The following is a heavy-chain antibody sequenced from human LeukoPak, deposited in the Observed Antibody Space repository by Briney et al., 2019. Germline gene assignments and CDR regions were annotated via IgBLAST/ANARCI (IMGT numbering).Heavy chain of an antibody. Sequence: SETLSLTCTVSGGSISSYYWSWIRQPPGKGLEWIGYIYYSGSTTYNPSLKSRVTISIDTSKNQFSLKLNSVTAADTAVYYCARTKTRDYFDYWGQGTLVTVSS. V-gene: IGHV4-59*12. CDR2: IYYSGST. CDR3: ARTKTRDYFDY. D-gene: IGHD2-8*01. J-gene: IGHJ4*02. CDR1: GGSISSYY.